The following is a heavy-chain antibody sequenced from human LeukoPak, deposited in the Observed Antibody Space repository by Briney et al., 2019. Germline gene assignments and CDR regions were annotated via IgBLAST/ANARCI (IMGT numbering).Heavy chain of an antibody. CDR2: TSPDEGLK. J-gene: IGHJ4*02. V-gene: IGHV3-30*04. CDR3: TRDPILGAPDYFDY. D-gene: IGHD1-26*01. CDR1: GFTFSSYA. Sequence: GGSLRLSCAASGFTFSSYAMHWVRQAPGKGLEWVAVTSPDEGLKFYGDSVKGRFTISRDNSKNTMYLQMNNLREEDTAVYYCTRDPILGAPDYFDYWGQGTLVTVSS.